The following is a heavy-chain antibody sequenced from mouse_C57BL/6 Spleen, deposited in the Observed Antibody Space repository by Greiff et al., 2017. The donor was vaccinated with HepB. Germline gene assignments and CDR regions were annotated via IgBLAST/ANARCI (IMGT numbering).Heavy chain of an antibody. D-gene: IGHD2-3*01. Sequence: QVQLKQSGAELARPGASVKLSCKASGYTFTSYGISWVKQRTGQGLEWIGEIYPRSGNTYYNEKFKGKATLTADKSSSTAYMELRSLTSEDSAVYFCARFYDGSAWFAYWGQGTLVTVSA. CDR1: GYTFTSYG. CDR2: IYPRSGNT. V-gene: IGHV1-81*01. CDR3: ARFYDGSAWFAY. J-gene: IGHJ3*01.